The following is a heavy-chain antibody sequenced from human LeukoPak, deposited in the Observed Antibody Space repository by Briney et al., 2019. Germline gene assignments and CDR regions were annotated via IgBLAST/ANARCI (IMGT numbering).Heavy chain of an antibody. V-gene: IGHV3-23*01. CDR2: ISGSGGST. J-gene: IGHJ6*04. CDR3: AKFGGGYGSGGYGEYYYYYYGMDV. D-gene: IGHD3-10*01. Sequence: AGGSLRLSCAASGFTFSSYAMSWVRQAPGKGLEWVSAISGSGGSTYYADSVKGRFTISRDNSKNTLYLQMNSLRAEDTAVYYCAKFGGGYGSGGYGEYYYYYYGMDVWGKGTTVTVSS. CDR1: GFTFSSYA.